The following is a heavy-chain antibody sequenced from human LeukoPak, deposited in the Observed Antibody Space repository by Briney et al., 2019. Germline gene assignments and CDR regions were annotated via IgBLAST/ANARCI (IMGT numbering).Heavy chain of an antibody. D-gene: IGHD3-9*01. J-gene: IGHJ4*02. CDR2: INPNSGGT. CDR3: ARSYDILTGYHLDY. V-gene: IGHV1-2*03. CDR1: GYTFTGYY. Sequence: LGASVKASCKASGYTFTGYYMHWVRQAPGQGLEWMGWINPNSGGTNYARKFQGRVTMTRDTSISTAYMELSRLRSDDTAVYYCARSYDILTGYHLDYWGQGTLVTVSS.